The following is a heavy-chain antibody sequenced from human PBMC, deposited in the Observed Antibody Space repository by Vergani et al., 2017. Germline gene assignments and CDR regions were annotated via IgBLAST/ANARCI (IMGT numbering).Heavy chain of an antibody. J-gene: IGHJ4*02. Sequence: QVQLVESGGGVVQPGRSLRLSCAASGFTFSSYGMHWVRQAPGKGLEWVAVISYDGSNKYYADSVKGRFTISRDNSKNTLYLQMNSLRAEDTAVYYCARDSVRGDSSWYKSNLIRSGLDYWGQGTLVTVSS. D-gene: IGHD6-13*01. CDR2: ISYDGSNK. V-gene: IGHV3-30*03. CDR3: ARDSVRGDSSWYKSNLIRSGLDY. CDR1: GFTFSSYG.